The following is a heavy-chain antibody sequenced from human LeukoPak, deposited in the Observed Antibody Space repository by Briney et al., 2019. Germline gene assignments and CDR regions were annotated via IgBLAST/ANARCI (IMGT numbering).Heavy chain of an antibody. Sequence: SETLSLTCTVSGGSISDYYWSWMRQPPGKGLEWIGEINHRGSTTYNPSLKSRVTISVDTSKSQFSLKVRSLTAADTAVYYCARDRYSNSFYYYYAMDVWGQGTTVTVSS. J-gene: IGHJ6*02. D-gene: IGHD4-11*01. V-gene: IGHV4-34*01. CDR1: GGSISDYY. CDR2: INHRGST. CDR3: ARDRYSNSFYYYYAMDV.